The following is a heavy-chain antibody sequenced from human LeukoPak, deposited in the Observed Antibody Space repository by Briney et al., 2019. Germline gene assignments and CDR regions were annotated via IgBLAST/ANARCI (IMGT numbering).Heavy chain of an antibody. J-gene: IGHJ4*02. Sequence: TGGSLRLSCAASGFTPTTYWMAWVRQAPGKGLEWVANIRQDGGEKYYVDSVKGRFTISGDNAQNSLYLHINSLGAEDTAVYYCARHREGTTQVGLFNYWGQGTLVTVSS. V-gene: IGHV3-7*01. CDR3: ARHREGTTQVGLFNY. D-gene: IGHD2-2*01. CDR1: GFTPTTYW. CDR2: IRQDGGEK.